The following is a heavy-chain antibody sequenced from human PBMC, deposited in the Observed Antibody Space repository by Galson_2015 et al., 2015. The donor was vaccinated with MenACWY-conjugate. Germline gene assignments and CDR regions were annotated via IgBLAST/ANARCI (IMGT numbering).Heavy chain of an antibody. CDR2: IYYTGST. V-gene: IGHV4-59*08. CDR3: ARGTSSFDY. D-gene: IGHD2-2*01. CDR1: GGSITNDY. Sequence: TLSLTCTVSGGSITNDYWSWIRQPPGRGLEWIGYIYYTGSTYYNPSLKSRVTISVDTSKSQLSLKLSSVTAADTAVYYCARGTSSFDYWGQGILVTVSS. J-gene: IGHJ4*02.